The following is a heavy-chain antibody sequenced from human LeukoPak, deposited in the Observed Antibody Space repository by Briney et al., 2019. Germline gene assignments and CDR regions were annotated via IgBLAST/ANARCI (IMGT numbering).Heavy chain of an antibody. CDR1: GFTFSSYW. J-gene: IGHJ4*02. D-gene: IGHD1-26*01. Sequence: HAGGSLRLSCAASGFTFSSYWMHWVRQAPGKGLVWVSRINSDGSSTSYADSVKGRFTISRDNAKNTLYLQMNSLRAEDTAVYYCAREGLGRDFDYWGQGTLVTVSS. V-gene: IGHV3-74*01. CDR3: AREGLGRDFDY. CDR2: INSDGSST.